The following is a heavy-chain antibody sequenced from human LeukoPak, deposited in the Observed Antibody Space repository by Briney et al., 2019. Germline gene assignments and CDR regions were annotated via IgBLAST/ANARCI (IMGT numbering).Heavy chain of an antibody. CDR1: GYTFTSYG. CDR3: AIPYYYGSGSYWDYFDY. V-gene: IGHV1-18*01. J-gene: IGHJ4*02. CDR2: ISAYNGNT. Sequence: ASVKVSCKASGYTFTSYGISWVRQAPGQGLEWMGWISAYNGNTNYAQKLQGRVTMTTDTSTSTAYMELRSLRSDDTAVYYCAIPYYYGSGSYWDYFDYWGQGTLVTVSS. D-gene: IGHD3-10*01.